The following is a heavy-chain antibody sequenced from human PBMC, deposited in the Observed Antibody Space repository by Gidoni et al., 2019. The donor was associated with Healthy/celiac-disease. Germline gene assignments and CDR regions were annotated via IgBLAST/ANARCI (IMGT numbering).Heavy chain of an antibody. CDR1: GFPFDDYA. V-gene: IGHV3-9*01. CDR3: AKDMGIQLWLHGMDV. J-gene: IGHJ6*02. D-gene: IGHD5-18*01. CDR2: ISWNSGSI. Sequence: EVQLVESGGGLVQPGRSLRLSCAASGFPFDDYAMHWVRQAPGKGLEWVSGISWNSGSIGYADSVKGRFTISRDNAKNSLYLQMNSLRAEDTALYYCAKDMGIQLWLHGMDVWGQGTTVTVSS.